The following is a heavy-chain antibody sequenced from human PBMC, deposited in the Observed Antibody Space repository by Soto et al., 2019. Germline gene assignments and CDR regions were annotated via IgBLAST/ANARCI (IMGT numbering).Heavy chain of an antibody. V-gene: IGHV3-21*01. D-gene: IGHD3-10*01. CDR3: AREHAYYGSGSHYGSDV. CDR1: GFTFSSYS. CDR2: ISSSSSYI. Sequence: GGSLRLSCAASGFTFSSYSMNWVRQAPGKGLEWVSSISSSSSYIYYADSVKGRFTISRDNAKNSLYLQMNSLRAEDTAVYYCAREHAYYGSGSHYGSDVWGRGATVTVSS. J-gene: IGHJ6*02.